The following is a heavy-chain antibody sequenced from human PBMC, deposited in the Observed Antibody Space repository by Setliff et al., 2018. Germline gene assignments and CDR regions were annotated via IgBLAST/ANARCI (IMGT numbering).Heavy chain of an antibody. CDR1: GYTFTNYW. CDR2: IYPADSDT. Sequence: GASLKISCKGSGYTFTNYWIAWVRQMPGKGLEYMGIIYPADSDTTYSPSFQGQVTISADKSINTAYLQWSSLKASDTAIYYCARVGPLTDDAFDIWGQGTMVTV. J-gene: IGHJ3*02. CDR3: ARVGPLTDDAFDI. D-gene: IGHD1-26*01. V-gene: IGHV5-51*01.